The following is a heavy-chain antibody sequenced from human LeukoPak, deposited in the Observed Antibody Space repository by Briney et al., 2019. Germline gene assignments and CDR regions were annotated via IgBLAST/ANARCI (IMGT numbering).Heavy chain of an antibody. CDR1: GFTFNNFA. J-gene: IGHJ4*02. V-gene: IGHV3-23*01. CDR2: ISGSGGNT. D-gene: IGHD6-13*01. Sequence: GGSLRLSCAASGFTFNNFAMSWVRQAPGKGLEWVSGISGSGGNTHYADSVKGRFTISRDNSKNTLYLQMNSLGAEDTAVYYCAKGLRGSSYDYWGQGTLVTVSS. CDR3: AKGLRGSSYDY.